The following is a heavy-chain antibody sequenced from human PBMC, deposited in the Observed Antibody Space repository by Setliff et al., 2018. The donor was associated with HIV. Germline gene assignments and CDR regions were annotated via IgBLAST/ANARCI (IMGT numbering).Heavy chain of an antibody. CDR1: GFTFSSNW. J-gene: IGHJ4*02. CDR3: ARGGEWLHGTDNIDY. D-gene: IGHD3-3*01. CDR2: ISGNGGNI. Sequence: GGSLRLSCAASGFTFSSNWMSWVRQAPGKGLEWVAVISGNGGNIYYADSVKGRFTISRDNSKNTVYLQMNSLRAEDTAVYYCARGGEWLHGTDNIDYWGQGTLVTVSS. V-gene: IGHV3-23*01.